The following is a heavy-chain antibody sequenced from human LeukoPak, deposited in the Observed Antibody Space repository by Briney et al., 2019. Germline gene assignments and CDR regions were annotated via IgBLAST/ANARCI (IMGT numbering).Heavy chain of an antibody. D-gene: IGHD3-3*01. J-gene: IGHJ4*02. Sequence: SETPSLTCGVSGGSVINTNWWTWVRQPPGKGLEWIGEVHLDGRSNYNPSLESRLTTSVDVSENQVSLKLTSVAAADTAVYYCAREGGFYRPLDYSGQGTLVTVSS. CDR1: GGSVINTNW. CDR2: VHLDGRS. CDR3: AREGGFYRPLDY. V-gene: IGHV4-4*02.